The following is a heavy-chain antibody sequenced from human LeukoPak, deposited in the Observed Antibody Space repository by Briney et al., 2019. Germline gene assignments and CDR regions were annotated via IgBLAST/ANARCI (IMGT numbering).Heavy chain of an antibody. CDR2: ISSNGGST. V-gene: IGHV3-64D*06. J-gene: IGHJ4*02. D-gene: IGHD3-10*01. CDR1: GFTFSSYA. Sequence: GGSLRLSCSASGFTFSSYAMHWVRQAPGKGLEYVSAISSNGGSTYYADSVKGRFTISRDNSKNTLYLQMSSLRAEDTAVYYCARDLRAMVRGVIHYWGQGTLVTVSS. CDR3: ARDLRAMVRGVIHY.